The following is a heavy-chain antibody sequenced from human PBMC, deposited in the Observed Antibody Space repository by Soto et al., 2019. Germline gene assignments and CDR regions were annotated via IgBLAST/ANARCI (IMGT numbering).Heavy chain of an antibody. V-gene: IGHV1-24*01. J-gene: IGHJ4*02. CDR2: FDPEDGET. Sequence: QAPGKGLEWMGGFDPEDGETIYAQKFQGRVTMTEDTSTDTAYMELSSLRSEDTAVYYCATVPMVRGVIIDYWGQGTLVTVSS. D-gene: IGHD3-10*01. CDR3: ATVPMVRGVIIDY.